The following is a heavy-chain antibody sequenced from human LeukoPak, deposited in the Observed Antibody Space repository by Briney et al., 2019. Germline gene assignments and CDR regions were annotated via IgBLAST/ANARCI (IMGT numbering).Heavy chain of an antibody. CDR3: AKLTLEWLLPAPLDY. D-gene: IGHD3-3*01. J-gene: IGHJ4*02. CDR2: ISGGGGST. Sequence: GGSLRLSCAASGFTFSSYAMSWVRQAPGKGLEWVSAISGGGGSTYYADSVKGRFTISRDNSKNTLYLQMNSLRAEDTAVYYCAKLTLEWLLPAPLDYWGQGTLVTVSS. CDR1: GFTFSSYA. V-gene: IGHV3-23*01.